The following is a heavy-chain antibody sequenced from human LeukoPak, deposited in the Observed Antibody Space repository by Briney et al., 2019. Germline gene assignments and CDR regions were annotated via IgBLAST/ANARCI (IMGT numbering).Heavy chain of an antibody. Sequence: PGGSLRLSCAASGFTVSSNYMSWVRQAPGKGLEWVSVIYSGGSTYYADSVKGRFTISRDNSKNTLYLQMNSLRAEDTAVYYCARHLDDSSGYYLGGNAFDIWGQGTMVTVSS. CDR3: ARHLDDSSGYYLGGNAFDI. CDR1: GFTVSSNY. V-gene: IGHV3-53*01. J-gene: IGHJ3*02. CDR2: IYSGGST. D-gene: IGHD3-22*01.